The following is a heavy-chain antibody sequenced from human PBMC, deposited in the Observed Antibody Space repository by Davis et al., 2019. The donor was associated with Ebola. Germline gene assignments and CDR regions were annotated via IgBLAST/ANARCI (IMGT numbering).Heavy chain of an antibody. D-gene: IGHD6-19*01. V-gene: IGHV3-53*01. CDR2: VSSGGNT. CDR3: ARGGSGSGWHYFDF. Sequence: GESLKISCAASGLTFSSYWMSWVRQAPGKGLEWVSIVSSGGNTYYADSVKGRFTISRDNSKNTVSLQMNSLRDEDTAVYYCARGGSGSGWHYFDFWGQGTLVTVSS. J-gene: IGHJ4*02. CDR1: GLTFSSYW.